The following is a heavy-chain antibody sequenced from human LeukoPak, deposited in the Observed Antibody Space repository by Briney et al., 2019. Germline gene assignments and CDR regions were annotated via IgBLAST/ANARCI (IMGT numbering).Heavy chain of an antibody. V-gene: IGHV3-30*18. CDR1: GFTFSSYG. D-gene: IGHD3-22*01. CDR3: AKTSSGYYFDS. Sequence: QPGRSLRLSCAASGFTFSSYGMHWVRQAPGKGLEWVAVISYDGSNKLYADSVRGRFTISRDNSKDTLYLQMSSLRAEDTAVYYCAKTSSGYYFDSWGQGTLVTVSS. J-gene: IGHJ4*02. CDR2: ISYDGSNK.